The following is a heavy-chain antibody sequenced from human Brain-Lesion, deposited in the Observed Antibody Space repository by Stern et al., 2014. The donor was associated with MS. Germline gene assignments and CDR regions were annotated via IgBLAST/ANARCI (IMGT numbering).Heavy chain of an antibody. D-gene: IGHD3-3*01. J-gene: IGHJ6*02. CDR2: INPNTGGT. CDR1: GYIFTGYY. Sequence: VQLVESGAEVKKPGASVKVSCKTSGYIFTGYYIHWVRQAPGQGLEWKAWINPNTGGTKYAQKFQGRATMSRDAPIHTDYVELSSLTSDDTAVYYCARDQRGITIFGVVTDYYYLGMDVWGQGTTVPVSS. V-gene: IGHV1-2*02. CDR3: ARDQRGITIFGVVTDYYYLGMDV.